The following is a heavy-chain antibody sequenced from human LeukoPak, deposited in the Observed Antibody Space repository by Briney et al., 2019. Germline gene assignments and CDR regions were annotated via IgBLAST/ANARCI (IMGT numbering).Heavy chain of an antibody. CDR3: ARDDIVLMVYALDY. CDR2: ISSSSSTI. J-gene: IGHJ4*02. Sequence: GGSLRLSCAASGFTFSSYSMNWVRQAPGKGPEWVSYISSSSSTIYYADSVKGRFTISRDNAKNSLYLQMNSLRAEDTAVYYCARDDIVLMVYALDYWGQGTLVTVSS. V-gene: IGHV3-48*01. D-gene: IGHD2-8*01. CDR1: GFTFSSYS.